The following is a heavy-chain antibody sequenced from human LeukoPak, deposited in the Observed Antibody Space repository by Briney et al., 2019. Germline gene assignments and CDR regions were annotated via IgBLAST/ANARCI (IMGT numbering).Heavy chain of an antibody. CDR3: ARVYTASGWYRGHFDY. D-gene: IGHD6-19*01. CDR1: GFTFSSYW. V-gene: IGHV3-74*01. Sequence: QPGGSLRLSCAASGFTFSSYWMHWVRQAPGKGLVWVSRINSDGSSTSYADSVKGRFTISRDNAKNTLYLQMNSLRAEDTAVYYCARVYTASGWYRGHFDYWGQGTLVTVSS. J-gene: IGHJ4*02. CDR2: INSDGSST.